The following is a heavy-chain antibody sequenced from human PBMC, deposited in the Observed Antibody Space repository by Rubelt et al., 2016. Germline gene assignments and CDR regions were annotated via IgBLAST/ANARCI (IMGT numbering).Heavy chain of an antibody. J-gene: IGHJ5*02. CDR3: ARRVDTAMVTGWFDP. CDR2: LYHSGTT. D-gene: IGHD5-18*01. V-gene: IGHV4-4*02. Sequence: VQLVESGGGLVQPGGSLRLSCAASGFTFSSYSMNWVRQAPGKGLEWIGELYHSGTTKYNRSFRMRVTISVDKSKKQFCLKLGSVTAAGTAVYYCARRVDTAMVTGWFDPWGQGTLVTVAS. CDR1: GFTFSSYSM.